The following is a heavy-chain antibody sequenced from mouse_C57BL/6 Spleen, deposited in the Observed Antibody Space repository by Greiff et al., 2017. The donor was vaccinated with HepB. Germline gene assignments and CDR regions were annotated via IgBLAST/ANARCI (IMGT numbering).Heavy chain of an antibody. Sequence: VQLKESGPGLVKPSQSLSLTCSVTGYSITSGYYWNWIRQFPGNKLEWMGYISYDGSNNYNPSLKNRISITRDTTKNQFFLTLNSVTTEDTATYRCARVGSSGSFDYWDKGTTLTVSS. V-gene: IGHV3-6*01. CDR1: GYSITSGYY. CDR3: ARVGSSGSFDY. D-gene: IGHD3-2*02. CDR2: ISYDGSN. J-gene: IGHJ2*01.